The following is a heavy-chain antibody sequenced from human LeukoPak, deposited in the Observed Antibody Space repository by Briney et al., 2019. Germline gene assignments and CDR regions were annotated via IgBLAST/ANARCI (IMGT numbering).Heavy chain of an antibody. D-gene: IGHD3-22*01. J-gene: IGHJ4*02. Sequence: GGSLRLSCAASGFTFTSYAMTWVRQAPGKGLEWVSAISGSGGSTYYADSVKGRFTISRDNSKNTLYLQMNSLRAGDTAVYYCAKVPKDSSGYYYFDYWGQGTLVTVSS. CDR2: ISGSGGST. CDR3: AKVPKDSSGYYYFDY. CDR1: GFTFTSYA. V-gene: IGHV3-23*01.